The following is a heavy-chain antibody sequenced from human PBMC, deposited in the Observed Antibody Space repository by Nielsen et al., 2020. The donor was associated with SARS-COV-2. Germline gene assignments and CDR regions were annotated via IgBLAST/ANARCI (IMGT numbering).Heavy chain of an antibody. CDR2: IYYSGST. D-gene: IGHD3-9*01. Sequence: SETLSLTCTVSGGSISSYYWSWIRQPPGKGLEWIGYIYYSGSTNYNPSLKSRVTISVDTSKNQFSLKLSSVTAADTAVYYCVRAPDYDVLTGYYPDGFDVWGRGTMVTVSS. CDR1: GGSISSYY. V-gene: IGHV4-59*12. CDR3: VRAPDYDVLTGYYPDGFDV. J-gene: IGHJ3*01.